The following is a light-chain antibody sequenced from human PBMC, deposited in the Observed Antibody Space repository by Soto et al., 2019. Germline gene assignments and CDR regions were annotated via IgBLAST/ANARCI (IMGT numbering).Light chain of an antibody. CDR3: QKYGSSPTT. J-gene: IGKJ5*01. CDR1: ETITRGY. Sequence: EIVFAPTPSALSLSPGVRAPPCCRRSETITRGYLAWYQQKPGQAPRLLIYGASSRATGIPDRFSGSGSGTDFTLTISRLEPEDFVVYYCQKYGSSPTTFGQGTQLEIK. CDR2: GAS. V-gene: IGKV3-20*01.